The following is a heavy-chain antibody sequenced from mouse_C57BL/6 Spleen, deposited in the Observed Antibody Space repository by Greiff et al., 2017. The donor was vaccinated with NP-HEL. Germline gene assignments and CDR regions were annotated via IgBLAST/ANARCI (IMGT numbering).Heavy chain of an antibody. V-gene: IGHV1-15*01. J-gene: IGHJ2*01. CDR1: GYTFTDYE. CDR3: TGGYPLDY. CDR2: IDPETGGT. D-gene: IGHD2-2*01. Sequence: QVQLKESGAELVRPGASVTLSCKASGYTFTDYEMHWVKQTPVHGLEWIGAIDPETGGTAYNQKFKGKAILTADKSSSTAYMELRSLTSEDSAVYYCTGGYPLDYWGQGTTLTVSS.